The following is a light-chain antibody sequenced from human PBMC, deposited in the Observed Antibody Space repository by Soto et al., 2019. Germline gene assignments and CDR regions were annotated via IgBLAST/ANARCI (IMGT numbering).Light chain of an antibody. J-gene: IGLJ2*01. CDR2: KNN. Sequence: QSVLTQPPSTSGTPGQGVTISCSGSSSNIGSNYVYWYQQLPGTSPKLLIYKNNHRPSGVPHRFSGSKSGTSASLAISGLRSEDEADYYCAAWDDSLSGHVVFGGGTKLTVL. CDR3: AAWDDSLSGHVV. CDR1: SSNIGSNY. V-gene: IGLV1-47*01.